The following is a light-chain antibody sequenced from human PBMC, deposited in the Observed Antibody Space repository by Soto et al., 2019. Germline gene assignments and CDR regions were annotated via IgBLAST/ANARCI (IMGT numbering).Light chain of an antibody. J-gene: IGKJ1*01. CDR3: QQYGGT. V-gene: IGKV3-20*01. Sequence: EIVLTQSPGTLSLSPGERATLSCRASQSVSSSYLAWYQQKPGQAPRLLIYGASSRATGIPDRFSGSGSGTVFTLTISRLEPEDFAVYYCQQYGGTFGQGTKVDIK. CDR1: QSVSSSY. CDR2: GAS.